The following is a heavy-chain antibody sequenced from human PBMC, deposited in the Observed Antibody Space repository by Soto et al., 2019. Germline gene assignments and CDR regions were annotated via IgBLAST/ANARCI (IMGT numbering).Heavy chain of an antibody. CDR1: GGTFSSYA. J-gene: IGHJ4*02. D-gene: IGHD1-26*01. CDR2: IIPIFGTA. CDR3: ASQNGGSPDYFDY. V-gene: IGHV1-69*01. Sequence: VKVSCKASGGTFSSYAISWVRQAPGQGLEWMGGIIPIFGTANYAQKFQGRVTITADESTSTAYMELSSLRSEDTAVYYCASQNGGSPDYFDYWGQGTLVTVSS.